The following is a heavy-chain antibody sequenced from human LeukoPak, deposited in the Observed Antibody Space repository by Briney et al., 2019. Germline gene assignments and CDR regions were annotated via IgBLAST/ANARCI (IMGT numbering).Heavy chain of an antibody. CDR2: INPNSSDT. J-gene: IGHJ4*02. V-gene: IGHV1-2*02. D-gene: IGHD1-20*01. CDR3: ARVGRMFNWNDFDY. Sequence: ASVKVSCKASGYTFTGYYIHWVRQAPGQGLEWVGWINPNSSDTKYTQNFQGRVTMTRDASTSTAYMELKSLRSDDTAVYYCARVGRMFNWNDFDYWGQGSLVTVSS. CDR1: GYTFTGYY.